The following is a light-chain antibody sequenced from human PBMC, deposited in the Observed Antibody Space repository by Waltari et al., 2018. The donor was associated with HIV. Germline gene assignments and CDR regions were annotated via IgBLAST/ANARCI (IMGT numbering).Light chain of an antibody. J-gene: IGLJ3*02. V-gene: IGLV1-44*01. CDR2: RTP. CDR1: NSDMGVNT. Sequence: QSVLTQPPSVSGLPGQRVTISCSGSNSDMGVNTVNCYQQFPGRAPKLVAYRTPQRPSGVPDRFSGSKSGTSASPAINGVQAEDEATYFCSAWDDTLHVVFGGGTKLTVL. CDR3: SAWDDTLHVV.